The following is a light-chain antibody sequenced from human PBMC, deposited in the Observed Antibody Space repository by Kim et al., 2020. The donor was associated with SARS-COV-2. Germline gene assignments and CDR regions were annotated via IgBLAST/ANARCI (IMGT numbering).Light chain of an antibody. CDR3: QQYDSAPWYT. CDR2: AAS. Sequence: DIQMTQSPSSLSASIGDRVTITCRASRGISNSLVWYQQKPGKAPKLLLYAASRLASGVPSRFSGSGFGTDYTLTITSLQPEDFATYYCQQYDSAPWYTFGQGTKLEI. J-gene: IGKJ2*01. V-gene: IGKV1-NL1*01. CDR1: RGISNS.